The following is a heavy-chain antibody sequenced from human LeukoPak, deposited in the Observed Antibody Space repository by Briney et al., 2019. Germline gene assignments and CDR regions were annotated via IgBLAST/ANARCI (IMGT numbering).Heavy chain of an antibody. Sequence: SETLSLTCTVSGGSISSSSYYWGWIRQPPGKGLEWIGSIYYSGSTYYNPSLKSRVTISVDTSKNQLSLKLSSLTAADTAVYYCARDQRWSSRSYYYYYMDVWGKGTTVTVSS. D-gene: IGHD6-13*01. CDR1: GGSISSSSYY. CDR2: IYYSGST. V-gene: IGHV4-39*07. J-gene: IGHJ6*03. CDR3: ARDQRWSSRSYYYYYMDV.